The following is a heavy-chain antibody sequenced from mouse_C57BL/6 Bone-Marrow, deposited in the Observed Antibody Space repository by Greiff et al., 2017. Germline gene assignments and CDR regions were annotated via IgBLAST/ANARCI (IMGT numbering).Heavy chain of an antibody. J-gene: IGHJ2*01. CDR3: ARRGFQDYFDY. V-gene: IGHV1-82*01. CDR2: IYPGDGDT. CDR1: GYAFSSSW. Sequence: VQLQQSGPELVKPGASVKISCKASGYAFSSSWMNWVKQRPGKGLEWIGRIYPGDGDTNYNGKFKGKATLTADKSSSTAYMQLSSLTSEDSAVYFCARRGFQDYFDYWGQGTTLTVSS. D-gene: IGHD3-1*01.